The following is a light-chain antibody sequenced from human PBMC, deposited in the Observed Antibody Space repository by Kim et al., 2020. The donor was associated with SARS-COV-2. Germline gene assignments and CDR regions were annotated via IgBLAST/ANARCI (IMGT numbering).Light chain of an antibody. CDR3: LLSYSGTQG. Sequence: GGKVTPTWDSSTGAVTSGHYPSWLQQKPGQVPRTLIYDTTNKQSWTPARFSGSLLGGKAALTLSGAQPEDEAVYYCLLSYSGTQGFGGGTQLTVL. J-gene: IGLJ3*02. V-gene: IGLV7-46*01. CDR1: TGAVTSGHY. CDR2: DTT.